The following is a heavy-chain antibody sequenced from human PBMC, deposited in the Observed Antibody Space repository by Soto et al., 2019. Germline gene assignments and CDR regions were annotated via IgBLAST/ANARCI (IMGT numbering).Heavy chain of an antibody. Sequence: GGSLRLSCAASGFTFSSSAMSWVRQAPGKGLEWVSAISGSGDSTYYVDSVKGRFAISRDNSKNTLYLQMNSLRAEDTAVYYCAKAKDFWRDYFDYWGQGTLVTVSS. D-gene: IGHD3-3*01. V-gene: IGHV3-23*01. CDR2: ISGSGDST. CDR1: GFTFSSSA. CDR3: AKAKDFWRDYFDY. J-gene: IGHJ4*02.